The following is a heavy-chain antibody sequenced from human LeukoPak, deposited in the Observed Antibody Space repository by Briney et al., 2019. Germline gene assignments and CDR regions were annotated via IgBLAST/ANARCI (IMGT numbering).Heavy chain of an antibody. J-gene: IGHJ4*02. CDR2: ISSSGSTI. Sequence: PGGSLRLSCAASGFTFSDYYTSWIRQAPGKGLEWVSYISSSGSTIYYADSVKGRFTISRDNAKNSLYLQMNSLRAEDTAVYYCARDFSTVTIYPKLNYWGQGTLVTVSS. CDR1: GFTFSDYY. CDR3: ARDFSTVTIYPKLNY. D-gene: IGHD4-17*01. V-gene: IGHV3-11*04.